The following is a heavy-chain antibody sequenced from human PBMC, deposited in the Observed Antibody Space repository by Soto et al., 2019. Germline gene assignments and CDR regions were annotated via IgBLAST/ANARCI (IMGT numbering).Heavy chain of an antibody. CDR3: ARVAAAGTLYFDL. CDR1: GFTFSSYA. J-gene: IGHJ2*01. Sequence: LRLSCAASGFTFSSYAMHWVRQAPGKGLEWVAVISYDGSNKYYADSVKGRFTISRDNSKNTLYLQMSSLRAEDTAVYYCARVAAAGTLYFDLWGRGTLVTVSS. CDR2: ISYDGSNK. D-gene: IGHD6-13*01. V-gene: IGHV3-30-3*01.